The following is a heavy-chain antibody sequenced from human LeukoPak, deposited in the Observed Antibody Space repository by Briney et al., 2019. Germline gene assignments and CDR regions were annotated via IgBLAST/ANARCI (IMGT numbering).Heavy chain of an antibody. D-gene: IGHD2-8*02. Sequence: GGSLRLSCAASGFTFSNYAMTWVRQAPGKGLEWVSGISGSGGNTYYADSVKGRFTISRDNSKKTLHLQMNSLRAEDTAVYYCAKGGRDTGGNWFDPWGQGTLVTVSS. V-gene: IGHV3-23*01. J-gene: IGHJ5*02. CDR1: GFTFSNYA. CDR3: AKGGRDTGGNWFDP. CDR2: ISGSGGNT.